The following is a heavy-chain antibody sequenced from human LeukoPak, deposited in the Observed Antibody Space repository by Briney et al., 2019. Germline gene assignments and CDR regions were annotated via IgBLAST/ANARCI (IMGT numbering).Heavy chain of an antibody. CDR2: INPSGGST. Sequence: ASVRVSCKASGYTFTSYYMHWVRQAPGQGLEWMGIINPSGGSTSYAQKFQGRVTMTRDTSTSTVYMELSSLRSEDTAVYYCARDRYYDFWSGYYFDYWGQGTLVTVSS. CDR1: GYTFTSYY. J-gene: IGHJ4*02. CDR3: ARDRYYDFWSGYYFDY. D-gene: IGHD3-3*01. V-gene: IGHV1-46*01.